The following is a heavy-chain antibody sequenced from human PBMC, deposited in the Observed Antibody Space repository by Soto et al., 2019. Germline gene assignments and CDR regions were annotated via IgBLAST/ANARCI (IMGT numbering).Heavy chain of an antibody. CDR3: ARVFVELLWFGELYNWFDP. D-gene: IGHD3-10*01. CDR2: MNPNSGNT. Sequence: ASVKVSCKASGYTFTSYDINWVRQATGQGLEWMGWMNPNSGNTGYAQKFQGRVTMTRNTSISTAYMELSSLRSEDTAVYYCARVFVELLWFGELYNWFDPWGQGTLVTVSS. J-gene: IGHJ5*02. V-gene: IGHV1-8*01. CDR1: GYTFTSYD.